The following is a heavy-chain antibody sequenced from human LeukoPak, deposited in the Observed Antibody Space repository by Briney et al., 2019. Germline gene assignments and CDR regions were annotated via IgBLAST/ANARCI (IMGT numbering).Heavy chain of an antibody. Sequence: GGSLRLSCAASAFTLSSDWMTWVRQAPGKGLEWVATIKPDGSEKYYVDSLKGRFTISRDNARNSLYLQMNSLRVEDTAAYYCAIDKSWNFPLWGQGTLVTVSS. V-gene: IGHV3-7*01. CDR3: AIDKSWNFPL. J-gene: IGHJ4*02. CDR2: IKPDGSEK. CDR1: AFTLSSDW. D-gene: IGHD1-7*01.